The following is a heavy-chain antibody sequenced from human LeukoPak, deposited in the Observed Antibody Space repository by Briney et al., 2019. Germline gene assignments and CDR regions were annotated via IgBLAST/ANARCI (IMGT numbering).Heavy chain of an antibody. CDR3: ARRTIVVVPAANNWFDP. CDR1: GGSISSSSYF. Sequence: SETLSLTCTVSGGSISSSSYFWGWIRQPPGKGLEWIGNIYYSGSTSYNPSLKSRVTISVDTSKNQFSLRLTSVTAADTAVYYCARRTIVVVPAANNWFDPWGQGTQVTVSS. J-gene: IGHJ5*02. CDR2: IYYSGST. D-gene: IGHD2-2*01. V-gene: IGHV4-39*01.